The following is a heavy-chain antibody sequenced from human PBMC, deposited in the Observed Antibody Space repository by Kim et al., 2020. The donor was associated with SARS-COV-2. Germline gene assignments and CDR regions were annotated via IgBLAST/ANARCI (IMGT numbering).Heavy chain of an antibody. V-gene: IGHV4-59*01. CDR2: IYYSGST. D-gene: IGHD3-22*01. CDR1: GGSISSYY. J-gene: IGHJ3*02. Sequence: SETLSLTCTVSGGSISSYYWSWIRQPPGKGLEWIGYIYYSGSTNYNPSLKSRVTISVDTSKNQFSLKLSSVTAADTAVYYCARDRYYYDSSGLCAFDIWGQGTMVTVSS. CDR3: ARDRYYYDSSGLCAFDI.